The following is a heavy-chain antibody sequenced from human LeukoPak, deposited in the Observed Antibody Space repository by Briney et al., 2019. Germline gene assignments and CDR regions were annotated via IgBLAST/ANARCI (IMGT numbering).Heavy chain of an antibody. Sequence: GGSLRLSCAASGFTFSSYSMNWVRQAPGKGLEWVSSISSSSSYIYYADSVKGRFTISRDNAKNSLYLQMNSLRAEDTAVYYCARVPAAGITDDYWGQGTRVTVSS. J-gene: IGHJ4*02. CDR1: GFTFSSYS. D-gene: IGHD6-13*01. CDR2: ISSSSSYI. CDR3: ARVPAAGITDDY. V-gene: IGHV3-21*01.